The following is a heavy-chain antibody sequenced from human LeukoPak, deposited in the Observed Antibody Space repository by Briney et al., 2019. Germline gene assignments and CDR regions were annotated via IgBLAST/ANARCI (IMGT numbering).Heavy chain of an antibody. J-gene: IGHJ4*02. V-gene: IGHV3-23*01. CDR3: AKARDRYPGALFDY. Sequence: PVGSLRLSCAASGFSFSNYGMNWVRQAPGKGLEWVSSINSGATTYYADSVKGRFTISRDNSNNTLYLQMSSLRAEDTAVYYCAKARDRYPGALFDYWGQGTLVTVSS. D-gene: IGHD2-21*02. CDR2: INSGATT. CDR1: GFSFSNYG.